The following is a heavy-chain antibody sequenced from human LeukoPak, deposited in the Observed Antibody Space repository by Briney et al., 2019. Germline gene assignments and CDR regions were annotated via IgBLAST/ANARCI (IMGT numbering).Heavy chain of an antibody. D-gene: IGHD3-22*01. V-gene: IGHV1-69*13. CDR1: GGTFSSYA. J-gene: IGHJ4*02. Sequence: ASVKVSCKASGGTFSSYAFSWVRQAPGQGFEWMGGIIPLFGTVNYAQKFQDRVTITADESTSTAYMELSSLRSEDTAVFYCARVGHYYDSSGYYYDYWGQGTLVTVSS. CDR2: IIPLFGTV. CDR3: ARVGHYYDSSGYYYDY.